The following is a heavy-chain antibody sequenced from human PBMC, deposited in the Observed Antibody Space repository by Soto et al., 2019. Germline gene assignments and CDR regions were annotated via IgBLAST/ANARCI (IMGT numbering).Heavy chain of an antibody. CDR1: GGSVSSGSYY. J-gene: IGHJ6*02. D-gene: IGHD3-3*01. CDR2: IYYSGST. V-gene: IGHV4-61*01. CDR3: ASNYDFWSGYSYYGMDV. Sequence: PSETLSLTCTVSGGSVSSGSYYWSWIRQPPGKGLEWIGYIYYSGSTNYNPSLKSRVTISVDTSKNQFSLKLSSVTAADTAVYYCASNYDFWSGYSYYGMDVWGQGTTVTVSS.